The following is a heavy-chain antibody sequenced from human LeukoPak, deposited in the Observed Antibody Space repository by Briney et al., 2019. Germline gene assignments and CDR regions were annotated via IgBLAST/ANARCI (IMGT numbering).Heavy chain of an antibody. V-gene: IGHV4-30-4*01. Sequence: QVQLQESGPGLVKPSQTLSLTCSVSGGSISSGDYYWSWTRQPPGKGLEWIGYIYYSGSTYYNPSLKSRVTISVDTSKNQFSLKLSSVTAADTAVYYCARVVVTPCCYFDYWGQGTLVTVSS. CDR2: IYYSGST. CDR1: GGSISSGDYY. D-gene: IGHD3-22*01. CDR3: ARVVVTPCCYFDY. J-gene: IGHJ4*02.